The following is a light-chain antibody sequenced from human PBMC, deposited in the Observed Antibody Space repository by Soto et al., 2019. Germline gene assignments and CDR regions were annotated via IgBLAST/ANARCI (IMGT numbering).Light chain of an antibody. CDR1: QSVSSN. V-gene: IGKV3-15*01. CDR2: GAS. J-gene: IGKJ4*01. Sequence: EIVMTQSPATLSVSPGERATLSCRASQSVSSNLAWYQHKPGQAPRLLIYGASTRATGIPARFSGSGSGTEFTLTISSLHSEVFAFYYWQQNNNRLLTFGGGSKVEIK. CDR3: QQNNNRLLT.